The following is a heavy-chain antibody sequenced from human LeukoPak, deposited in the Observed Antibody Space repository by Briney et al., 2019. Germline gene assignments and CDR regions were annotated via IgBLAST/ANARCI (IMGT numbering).Heavy chain of an antibody. J-gene: IGHJ4*02. V-gene: IGHV3-53*01. CDR2: IYISGNT. Sequence: GGSLRLSCAASGFTFSSYSMHWVRQAPGKGLEWVSIIYISGNTYYADSVKGRFTISRDNSKNTLYLQMNSLRAEDTAVYYCARVSSGWFSFDYWGQGTLVTVSS. D-gene: IGHD6-19*01. CDR1: GFTFSSYS. CDR3: ARVSSGWFSFDY.